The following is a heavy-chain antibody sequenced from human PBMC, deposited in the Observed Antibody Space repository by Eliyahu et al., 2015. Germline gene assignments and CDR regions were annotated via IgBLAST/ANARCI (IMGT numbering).Heavy chain of an antibody. D-gene: IGHD1-26*01. CDR2: IGWDDDK. J-gene: IGHJ4*02. CDR1: GFSLSTSGMR. CDR3: ARIRGGSYWGYFDY. V-gene: IGHV2-70*04. Sequence: QVTLKESGPALVKPTQTLTLTCTFSGFSLSTSGMRVSWIRQLPGKALEWLARIGWDDDKFYNTSLKTRLTISKDTSKSQVVLTMTNMDPMDTATYYCARIRGGSYWGYFDYWGQGTLVTVSS.